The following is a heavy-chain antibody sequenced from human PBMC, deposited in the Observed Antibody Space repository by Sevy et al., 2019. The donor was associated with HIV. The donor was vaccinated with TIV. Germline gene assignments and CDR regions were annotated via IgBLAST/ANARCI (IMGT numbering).Heavy chain of an antibody. J-gene: IGHJ4*02. D-gene: IGHD4-17*01. CDR2: IYWDDDK. V-gene: IGHV2-5*02. Sequence: SGPTLVKPTQTLTLTWTFSGFSLSTSGVGVGWIRQPPGKALEWLTLIYWDDDKRYSPSLKSGLTITKATSKSQVVLTMTNMDPVDTVTYFCARFNYGDYTAYFDFWGQGTLVTVSS. CDR1: GFSLSTSGVG. CDR3: ARFNYGDYTAYFDF.